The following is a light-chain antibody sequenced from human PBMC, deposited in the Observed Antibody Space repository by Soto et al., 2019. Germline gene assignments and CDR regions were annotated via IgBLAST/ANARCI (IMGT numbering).Light chain of an antibody. CDR1: QSLLYSSNNKNY. J-gene: IGKJ2*03. CDR3: QQYFRTPYS. V-gene: IGKV4-1*01. Sequence: DIVVTQSPASLAVSLGERATINCKSSQSLLYSSNNKNYLAWLQQKPGQPPKVLIYGASTRESGVPDRFSGGGSGTEFTLTISSLQAEDVAVYYCQQYFRTPYSFGQGTKLEIK. CDR2: GAS.